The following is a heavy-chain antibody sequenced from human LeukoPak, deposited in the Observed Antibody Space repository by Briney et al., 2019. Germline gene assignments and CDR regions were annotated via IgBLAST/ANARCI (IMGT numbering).Heavy chain of an antibody. V-gene: IGHV1-18*01. D-gene: IGHD2-8*01. CDR2: ISAYNGNT. CDR1: GYTFTNFG. J-gene: IGHJ4*02. CDR3: ARVSSVGPNCDY. Sequence: ASVKVSCKASGYTFTNFGVTWVRQAPGQGLEWMGWISAYNGNTNYAQNLQGRVTMTTDTSTTTAYMEVRSLTSDDTAVYYCARVSSVGPNCDYWGQGTLVTVSS.